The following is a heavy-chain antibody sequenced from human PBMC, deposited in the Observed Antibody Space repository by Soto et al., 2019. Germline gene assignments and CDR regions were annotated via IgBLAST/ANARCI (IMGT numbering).Heavy chain of an antibody. J-gene: IGHJ5*02. CDR1: GFTVSSNY. CDR3: VIYLRTPGPTCFDR. V-gene: IGHV3-66*01. D-gene: IGHD1-1*01. Sequence: GGSLRLSCAASGFTVSSNYMSWVRQAPGKGLEWVSVIYSGGSTYYADSVKGRFTISRDNSKNTLYLQMNSLRAEDTVVYYCVIYLRTPGPTCFDRSGQGIRVTGSS. CDR2: IYSGGST.